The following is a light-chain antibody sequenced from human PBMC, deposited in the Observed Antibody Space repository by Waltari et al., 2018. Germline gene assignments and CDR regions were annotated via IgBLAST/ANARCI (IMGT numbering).Light chain of an antibody. CDR1: SSDVGGYNY. CDR3: SSKTTTSSLV. V-gene: IGLV2-14*03. J-gene: IGLJ2*01. Sequence: QTALTQPASVSGSPGQSITISCTGPSSDVGGYNYVSWYQQHPVKAPKLMIYDVNYRPSGVSNRFSGSKSGNTASLTISGLQAEDEADYYCSSKTTTSSLVFGGGTKLTVL. CDR2: DVN.